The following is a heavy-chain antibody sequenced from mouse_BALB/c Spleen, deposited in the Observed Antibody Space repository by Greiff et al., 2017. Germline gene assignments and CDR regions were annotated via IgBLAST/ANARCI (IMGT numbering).Heavy chain of an antibody. Sequence: VQLQQSGPGLVAPSQSLSITCTVSGFSLTSYGVHWVRQPPGKGLEWLGVIWAGGSTNYNSALMSRLSISKDNSKSQVFLKMNSLQTDDTAMYYCARAYYRYDRYAMDYWGQGTSVTVSS. CDR3: ARAYYRYDRYAMDY. J-gene: IGHJ4*01. CDR1: GFSLTSYG. D-gene: IGHD2-14*01. V-gene: IGHV2-9*02. CDR2: IWAGGST.